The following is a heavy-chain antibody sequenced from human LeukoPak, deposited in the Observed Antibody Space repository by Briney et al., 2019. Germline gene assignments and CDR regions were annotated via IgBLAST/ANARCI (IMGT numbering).Heavy chain of an antibody. J-gene: IGHJ4*02. CDR1: GFTFRNAW. CDR2: IKSKTDGGTT. CDR3: TTPRYCSGGSCYSGAVGDY. V-gene: IGHV3-15*01. D-gene: IGHD2-15*01. Sequence: GSLRLSCAASGFTFRNAWMSWVRQAPGKGLEWVGRIKSKTDGGTTDYAAPVKGRFTISRDDSKNTLYLQMNSLKTEDTAVYYCTTPRYCSGGSCYSGAVGDYWGQGTLVTVSS.